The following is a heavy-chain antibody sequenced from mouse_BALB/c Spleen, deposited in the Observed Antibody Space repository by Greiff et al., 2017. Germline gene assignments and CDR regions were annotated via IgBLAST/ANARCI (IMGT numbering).Heavy chain of an antibody. V-gene: IGHV1-82*01. Sequence: VQLQQSGPELVKPGASVKISCKASGYAFSSSWLNWVKQRPGQGLEWIGRIYPGDGDTNYNGKFKGKATLTADKSSSTAYMQLSSLTSVDSAVYFCARTDEYAMDYWGQGTSVTVSA. CDR2: IYPGDGDT. CDR1: GYAFSSSW. CDR3: ARTDEYAMDY. J-gene: IGHJ4*01.